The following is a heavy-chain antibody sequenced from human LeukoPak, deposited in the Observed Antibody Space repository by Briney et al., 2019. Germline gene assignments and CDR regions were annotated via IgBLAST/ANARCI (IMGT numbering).Heavy chain of an antibody. CDR2: IKSKTDGGTT. V-gene: IGHV3-15*07. D-gene: IGHD2-21*02. CDR1: GFTFSNVW. J-gene: IGHJ4*02. CDR3: TTEIVVVTAIPYYFDY. Sequence: GGSLRLSCAASGFTFSNVWMNWVRQAPGKGLEWVGRIKSKTDGGTTDYAAPVKGRFTISRGDSKNTLYLQMNSLKTEDTAVYYCTTEIVVVTAIPYYFDYWGQGTLVTVSS.